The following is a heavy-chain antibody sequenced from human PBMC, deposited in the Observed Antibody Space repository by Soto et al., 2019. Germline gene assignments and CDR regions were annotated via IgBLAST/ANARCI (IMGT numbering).Heavy chain of an antibody. Sequence: GWALRLSCAASGFTFSNYGMHWVRQAPGKGLEWVAFIWYDGVKNYYAESVKGRFAISRDNSKNTLYLQMNSLRVEDTAVYYCARDGDVNTGFGKDYWGQGTLVTVSS. CDR2: IWYDGVKN. CDR3: ARDGDVNTGFGKDY. V-gene: IGHV3-33*01. CDR1: GFTFSNYG. D-gene: IGHD3-16*01. J-gene: IGHJ4*02.